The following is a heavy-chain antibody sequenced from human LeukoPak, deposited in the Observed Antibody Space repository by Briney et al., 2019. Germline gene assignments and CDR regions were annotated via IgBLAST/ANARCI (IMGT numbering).Heavy chain of an antibody. CDR3: ARVATYAFDY. V-gene: IGHV3-48*02. D-gene: IGHD2-2*01. J-gene: IGHJ4*02. Sequence: GGSLRLSCAASGFTSSSYSMNWVRQAPGKGLEWLSYISSSSTFIDYADSVKGRFTISRDNAKNSLYLQMNSLKDEDTAVYYCARVATYAFDYWGQGTLVTVSS. CDR2: ISSSSTFI. CDR1: GFTSSSYS.